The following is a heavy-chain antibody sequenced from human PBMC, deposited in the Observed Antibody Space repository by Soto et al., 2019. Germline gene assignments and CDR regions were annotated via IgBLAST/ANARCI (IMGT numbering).Heavy chain of an antibody. CDR3: ASRQKPSNWFDP. Sequence: PGESLKISCKGSGYSFTSYWISWVRQMPGKGLEWMGRIDPSDSYTNYSPSFQGHVTISADKSISTAYLQWSSLKASDTAMYYCASRQKPSNWFDPWGQGTLVTVSS. CDR2: IDPSDSYT. J-gene: IGHJ5*02. V-gene: IGHV5-10-1*01. CDR1: GYSFTSYW.